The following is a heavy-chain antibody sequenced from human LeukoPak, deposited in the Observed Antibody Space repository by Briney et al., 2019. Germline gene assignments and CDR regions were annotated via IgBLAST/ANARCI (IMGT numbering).Heavy chain of an antibody. V-gene: IGHV3-33*01. CDR1: GFTFSSYG. CDR2: IWYDGSNK. Sequence: PGRSLRLSCAASGFTFSSYGMHWVRQAPGKGLEWVAVIWYDGSNKYYADSVKGRFTISRDNSKNTLYLQMNSLRAEDTAVYYCARDLGVWGSYPPEGLDYWGQGTLVTVSS. D-gene: IGHD3-16*02. CDR3: ARDLGVWGSYPPEGLDY. J-gene: IGHJ4*02.